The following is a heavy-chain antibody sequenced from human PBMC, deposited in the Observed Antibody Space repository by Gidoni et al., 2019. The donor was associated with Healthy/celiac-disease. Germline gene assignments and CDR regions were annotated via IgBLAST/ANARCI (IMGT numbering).Heavy chain of an antibody. D-gene: IGHD3-10*01. CDR3: AKSITMVQGVIIGDAFDI. V-gene: IGHV3-23*01. Sequence: EVQLLESGGGLVQPGGSLRLSCAASGFTFSSYAMSWVRQAPGKGLEWVSAISGSGGSTYYADSVKGRFTISRDNSKNTLYLQMNSLRAEDTAVYYCAKSITMVQGVIIGDAFDIWGQGTMVTVSS. J-gene: IGHJ3*02. CDR1: GFTFSSYA. CDR2: ISGSGGST.